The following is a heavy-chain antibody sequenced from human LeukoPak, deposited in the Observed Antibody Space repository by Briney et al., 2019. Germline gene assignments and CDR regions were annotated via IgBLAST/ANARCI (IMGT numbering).Heavy chain of an antibody. CDR3: ARSLDV. CDR1: GFIFRTYS. CDR2: IKQDGSEI. J-gene: IGHJ6*02. V-gene: IGHV3-7*01. Sequence: AGGSLRLSCAVSGFIFRTYSLTWVRQAPGKGLEWVANIKQDGSEIYYVGSVKGRFTISRDNAKNSLYLQMNSLRAEDTAVYYCARSLDVWGQGTTVTVSS.